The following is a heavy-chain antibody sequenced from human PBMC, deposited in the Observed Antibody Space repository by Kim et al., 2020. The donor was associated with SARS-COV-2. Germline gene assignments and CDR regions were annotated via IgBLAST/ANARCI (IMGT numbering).Heavy chain of an antibody. D-gene: IGHD4-17*01. J-gene: IGHJ6*02. Sequence: GGSLRLSCTASGFTFGDYAMSWFRQAPGKGLEWVGFIRSKAYGGTTEYAASVKGRFTISRDDSKSIAYLQMNSLKTEDTAVYYCTGLDDYGDYPYYYYGMDVWGQGTTVTVSS. CDR3: TGLDDYGDYPYYYYGMDV. V-gene: IGHV3-49*03. CDR1: GFTFGDYA. CDR2: IRSKAYGGTT.